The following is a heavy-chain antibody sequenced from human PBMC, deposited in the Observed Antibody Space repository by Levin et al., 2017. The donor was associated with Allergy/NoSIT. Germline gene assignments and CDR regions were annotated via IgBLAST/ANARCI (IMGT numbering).Heavy chain of an antibody. CDR3: GRVGGFIYGHDGFDI. D-gene: IGHD5-18*01. Sequence: PGGSLRLSCVASGFTFSDHYLDWVRQAPGKGLEWVGRVRDKAHRYSTEYAASVKGRFTISRDDSKNSMYLQMNGLRTEDTAVYYCGRVGGFIYGHDGFDIWGQGTLVTVSS. J-gene: IGHJ3*02. CDR2: VRDKAHRYST. V-gene: IGHV3-72*01. CDR1: GFTFSDHY.